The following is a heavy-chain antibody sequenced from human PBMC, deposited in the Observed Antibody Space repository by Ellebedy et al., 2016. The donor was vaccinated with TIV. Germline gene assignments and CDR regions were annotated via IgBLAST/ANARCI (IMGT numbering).Heavy chain of an antibody. J-gene: IGHJ5*02. CDR3: ARDLAGGSGRFDP. Sequence: MPGGSLRPSCILPGGSTSNYYWSWIRQPPGKGLEWIGSIYYSGSTNYNPSLKSRVIILVDTSKNQFSLKLNSVTAADTAVYYCARDLAGGSGRFDPWGQGTLVTVSS. D-gene: IGHD3-10*01. V-gene: IGHV4-59*01. CDR2: IYYSGST. CDR1: GGSTSNYY.